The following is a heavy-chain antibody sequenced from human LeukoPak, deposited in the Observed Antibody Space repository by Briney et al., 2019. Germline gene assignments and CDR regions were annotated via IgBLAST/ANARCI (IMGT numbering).Heavy chain of an antibody. J-gene: IGHJ4*02. CDR1: GFTFSSYS. D-gene: IGHD5-18*01. V-gene: IGHV3-21*01. CDR3: ARGHVDTEDLDY. Sequence: GGSLRPSCAASGFTFSSYSTNWVRQAPGKGLEWVSSISSSSSYIYYADSVKGRFTISRDNAKNSLYLQMNSLRAEDTAVYYCARGHVDTEDLDYWGQGTLVTVSS. CDR2: ISSSSSYI.